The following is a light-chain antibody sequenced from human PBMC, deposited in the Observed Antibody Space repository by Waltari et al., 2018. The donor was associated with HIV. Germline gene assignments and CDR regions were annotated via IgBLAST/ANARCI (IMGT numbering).Light chain of an antibody. CDR1: SFDIYGYNF. CDR3: ISYISSSSPV. Sequence: QSALTQPASVSGSPGQSITISCTGTSFDIYGYNFVSWFQHPPGKAPKVIIYAVSNRPPGVSDRFSGSKSGNTASLTISGLQPEDEAEYFCISYISSSSPVFGGGTKLTVL. J-gene: IGLJ3*02. V-gene: IGLV2-14*01. CDR2: AVS.